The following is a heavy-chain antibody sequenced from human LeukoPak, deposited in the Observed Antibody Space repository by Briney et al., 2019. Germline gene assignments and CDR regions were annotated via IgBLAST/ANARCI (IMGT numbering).Heavy chain of an antibody. CDR2: IYYNGST. J-gene: IGHJ4*02. CDR1: GDSISSGDYY. V-gene: IGHV4-30-4*01. D-gene: IGHD3-22*01. CDR3: ARDRGYFDSSGYYS. Sequence: SETLSLTCTVSGDSISSGDYYWSWIRQPPGKGLEWIGYIYYNGSTTYNPSLKSRVTISIDTSKNQFSLKLSSVTAADTAVYYCARDRGYFDSSGYYSWGQGTLVTVSS.